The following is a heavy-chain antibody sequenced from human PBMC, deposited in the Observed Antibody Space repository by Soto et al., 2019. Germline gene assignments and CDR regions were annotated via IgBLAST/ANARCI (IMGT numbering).Heavy chain of an antibody. Sequence: QVQLVESGGGVVQPGTSLRLSCSASGFTFSSNGMHWVRQAPGKGLEWVADISYDGSNTYYAEAVKGRIAIFRDNSKNTLYLQVNSLRVEDTAVYYCAKGGTVGYYYYYGMDVWGQGTTVTVSS. CDR2: ISYDGSNT. CDR1: GFTFSSNG. D-gene: IGHD4-17*01. CDR3: AKGGTVGYYYYYGMDV. J-gene: IGHJ6*02. V-gene: IGHV3-30*18.